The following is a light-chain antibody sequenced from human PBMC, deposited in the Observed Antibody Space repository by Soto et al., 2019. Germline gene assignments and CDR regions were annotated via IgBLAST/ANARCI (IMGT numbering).Light chain of an antibody. CDR2: DAS. J-gene: IGKJ5*01. CDR3: QQYDNPPIT. Sequence: DIQMTQSPSSLSASVGDRVTITCQASQDISNYLNWYQQKPGKAPKLLIYDASNLETGVPSRFSGSRSETDFTFTISSLQPEDIAAYYCQQYDNPPITCDQGTRLEIK. V-gene: IGKV1-33*01. CDR1: QDISNY.